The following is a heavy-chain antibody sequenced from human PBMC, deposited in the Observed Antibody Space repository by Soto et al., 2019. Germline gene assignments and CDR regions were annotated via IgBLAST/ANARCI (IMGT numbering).Heavy chain of an antibody. CDR2: ISGSGGST. V-gene: IGHV3-23*01. CDR3: AKTVRGYCSGGSCYNWDY. D-gene: IGHD2-15*01. J-gene: IGHJ4*02. Sequence: GGSLRLSCAASGFTFSSYAMSWVRQAPGKGLEWVSAISGSGGSTYYADSVKGRFTISRDNSKNTLYLQMNSLRAEDTAVYYCAKTVRGYCSGGSCYNWDYWGQGTLVTVSS. CDR1: GFTFSSYA.